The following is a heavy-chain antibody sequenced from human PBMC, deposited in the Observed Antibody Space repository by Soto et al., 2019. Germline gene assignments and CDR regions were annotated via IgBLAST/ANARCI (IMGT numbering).Heavy chain of an antibody. CDR2: ISGHNGNT. CDR3: ARDVGYSQADYFDD. CDR1: GYTFNEFG. Sequence: HLVQPGNEVRKPGASVRVSCKASGYTFNEFGITWVRQAPGQGLQWVGRISGHNGNTEYALNFRGRVTLTTDTATNTAYMDLTSLTRDDTAVYYWARDVGYSQADYFDDWGQGTLVTVSS. J-gene: IGHJ4*02. V-gene: IGHV1-18*01. D-gene: IGHD5-18*01.